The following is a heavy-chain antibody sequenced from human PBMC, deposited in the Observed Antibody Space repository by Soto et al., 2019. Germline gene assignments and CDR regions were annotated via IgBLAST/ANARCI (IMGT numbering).Heavy chain of an antibody. CDR2: ISGSGGST. V-gene: IGHV3-23*01. CDR1: GFTFSSYA. CDR3: AKDRTDYDSSGYYYLPGY. D-gene: IGHD3-22*01. J-gene: IGHJ4*02. Sequence: GGSLRLSCAASGFTFSSYAMSWVRQAPGKGLEWVSAISGSGGSTYYADSVKGRFTISRDNSKNTLYLQMNSLRAEDTAVYYCAKDRTDYDSSGYYYLPGYWGQGTLVTVSS.